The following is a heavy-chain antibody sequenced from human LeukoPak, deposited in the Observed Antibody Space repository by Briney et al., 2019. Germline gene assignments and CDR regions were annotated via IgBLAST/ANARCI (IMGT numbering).Heavy chain of an antibody. V-gene: IGHV4-34*01. D-gene: IGHD6-13*01. J-gene: IGHJ4*02. CDR2: INHSGST. Sequence: PSETLSLTCAVYGGSFSGYYWGWIRQPPGKGLEWIGEINHSGSTNYNPSLKSRVTISVDTSKNQFSLKLSSVTAADTAVYYCARGPTLTGYSSSWYRYWGQGTLVTVSS. CDR3: ARGPTLTGYSSSWYRY. CDR1: GGSFSGYY.